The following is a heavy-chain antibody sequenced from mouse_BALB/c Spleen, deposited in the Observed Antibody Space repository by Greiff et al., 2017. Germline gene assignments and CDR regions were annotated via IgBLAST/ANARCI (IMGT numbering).Heavy chain of an antibody. CDR1: GFTFSSFG. Sequence: DVKLVESGGGLVQPGGSRKLSCAASGFTFSSFGMHWVRQAPEKGLEWVAYISSGSSTIYYADTVKGRFTISRDNPKNTLFLQMTSLRSEDTAMYYCARDDRYAMDYWGQGTSVTVSS. CDR2: ISSGSSTI. J-gene: IGHJ4*01. V-gene: IGHV5-17*02. CDR3: ARDDRYAMDY.